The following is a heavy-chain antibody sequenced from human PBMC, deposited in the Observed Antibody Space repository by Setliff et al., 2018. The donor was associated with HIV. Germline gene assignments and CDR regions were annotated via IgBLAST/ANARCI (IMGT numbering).Heavy chain of an antibody. D-gene: IGHD3-3*01. J-gene: IGHJ4*02. CDR1: GGSFSDYY. V-gene: IGHV4-34*01. Sequence: SETLSLTCAVYGGSFSDYYWTWIRQSPGKGLEWIGEINHRGSSNYNPSLKSRVTVSVDTSKNQFSLKLGSVTAADTAVYYCATHVLQFLEWLSHFDYWGQGTLVTVSS. CDR3: ATHVLQFLEWLSHFDY. CDR2: INHRGSS.